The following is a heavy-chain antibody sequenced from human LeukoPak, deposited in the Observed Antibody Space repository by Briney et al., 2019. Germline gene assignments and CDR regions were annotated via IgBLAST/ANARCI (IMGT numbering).Heavy chain of an antibody. V-gene: IGHV4-34*01. D-gene: IGHD1-14*01. CDR3: ARSKTVVVDDAFDI. Sequence: SETLSLTCAVYGGSFSGYYWSWIRQPPGKGLEWIGEINHSGITNYNPSLKSRVTISVDTSKNQFSLKLSSVTAADTAVYYCARSKTVVVDDAFDIWGQGTMVTVSS. J-gene: IGHJ3*02. CDR2: INHSGIT. CDR1: GGSFSGYY.